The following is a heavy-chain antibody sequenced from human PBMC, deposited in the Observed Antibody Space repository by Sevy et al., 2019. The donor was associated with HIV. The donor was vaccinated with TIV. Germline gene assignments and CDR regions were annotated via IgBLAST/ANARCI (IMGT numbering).Heavy chain of an antibody. Sequence: GGSLRLSCAASGFTFSGSAMHWVRQASGKGLEWVGRIRSKANSYATAYAASVKGRLTISRDDSKNTAYLQMNSLKTEDTAVYYCTRHPLADIAVAVSGYNWFDPWGQGTLVTVSS. D-gene: IGHD6-19*01. CDR2: IRSKANSYAT. V-gene: IGHV3-73*01. CDR1: GFTFSGSA. J-gene: IGHJ5*02. CDR3: TRHPLADIAVAVSGYNWFDP.